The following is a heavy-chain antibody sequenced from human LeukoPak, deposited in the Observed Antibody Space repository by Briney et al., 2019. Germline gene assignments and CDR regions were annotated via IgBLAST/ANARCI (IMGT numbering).Heavy chain of an antibody. CDR3: ARGSLLLNSYYYYGMDV. J-gene: IGHJ6*02. CDR2: ISAYNGNT. Sequence: ASVKVSCKASGYTFTSYGISWVRQAPGQGLEWMGWISAYNGNTNYAQKLQGRVTMTTDTSTSTAYMELRSLRSEDTAVYYCARGSLLLNSYYYYGMDVWGQGTTVTVSS. CDR1: GYTFTSYG. V-gene: IGHV1-18*01. D-gene: IGHD4-23*01.